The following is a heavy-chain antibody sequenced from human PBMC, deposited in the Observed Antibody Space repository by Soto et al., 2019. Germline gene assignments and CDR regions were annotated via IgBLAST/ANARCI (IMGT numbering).Heavy chain of an antibody. CDR1: GFTFSSHA. CDR3: AKDLQFSGWLSAQTFDY. Sequence: EVQLLESGGGLVQPGGSLRLSCAVSGFTFSSHAMSWVRQAPGKGLESVSRITGSGDRTYYADTVKGRFTSSRKKSNLKLYLQMNSLRAEDTAVYYCAKDLQFSGWLSAQTFDYWGQGTQVTVSS. V-gene: IGHV3-23*01. J-gene: IGHJ4*02. D-gene: IGHD6-19*01. CDR2: ITGSGDRT.